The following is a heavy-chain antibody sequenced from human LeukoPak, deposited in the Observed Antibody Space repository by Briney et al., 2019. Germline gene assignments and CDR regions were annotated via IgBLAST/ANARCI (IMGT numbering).Heavy chain of an antibody. D-gene: IGHD3-3*01. J-gene: IGHJ4*02. CDR1: GFSISSGCY. Sequence: SETLSLTCAVSGFSISSGCYWGWIRQPPGKGLEWIGSIYHSGSTYYNPSLKSRVTISVDTSKNQFSLKLSSVTAADTAVYYCARWRFWSGEIDYWGQGTLVTVSP. V-gene: IGHV4-38-2*01. CDR2: IYHSGST. CDR3: ARWRFWSGEIDY.